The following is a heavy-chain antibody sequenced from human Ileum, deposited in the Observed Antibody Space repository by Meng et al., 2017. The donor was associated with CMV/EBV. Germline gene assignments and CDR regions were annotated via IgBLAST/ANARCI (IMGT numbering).Heavy chain of an antibody. CDR2: TYYRSKWYN. V-gene: IGHV6-1*01. D-gene: IGHD6-13*01. J-gene: IGHJ6*02. Sequence: SQTLSLTRAISGDSVSSNSAAWNWIRQSPSRGLEGLGRTYYRSKWYNDYAVSVKSRITINPDTSKNQFSLQLNSVTPEDTAVYYCARDLGYSSSLRYYYGLDVWGRGTTVTVSS. CDR3: ARDLGYSSSLRYYYGLDV. CDR1: GDSVSSNSAA.